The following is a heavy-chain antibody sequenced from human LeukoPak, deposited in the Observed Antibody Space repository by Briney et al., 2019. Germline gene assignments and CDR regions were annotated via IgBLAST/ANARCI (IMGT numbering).Heavy chain of an antibody. Sequence: GGSLRLSCAASGFTFSIYAMSWVRQAPGKGLEWVSSISGSGGSTYYADSVKGRFTISRDNSKNTLYLQMNSLRAEDTAVYYCAQEGEWTTTVSPFDYWGQGTLVTVSS. CDR1: GFTFSIYA. CDR3: AQEGEWTTTVSPFDY. D-gene: IGHD4-17*01. J-gene: IGHJ4*02. CDR2: ISGSGGST. V-gene: IGHV3-23*01.